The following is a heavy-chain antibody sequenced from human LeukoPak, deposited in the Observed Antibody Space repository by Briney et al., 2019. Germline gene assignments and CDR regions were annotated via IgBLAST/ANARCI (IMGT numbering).Heavy chain of an antibody. Sequence: GASVKVSCKASGYTFTGYYMHWVRQAPGQGLEWMGWINPNSGGTNYAQKFQGRVTMARDTSISTAYMELSRLRSDDTAVYYCARGPYYGSGSYYTVWGQGTLVTVSS. CDR1: GYTFTGYY. CDR2: INPNSGGT. D-gene: IGHD3-10*01. CDR3: ARGPYYGSGSYYTV. V-gene: IGHV1-2*02. J-gene: IGHJ4*02.